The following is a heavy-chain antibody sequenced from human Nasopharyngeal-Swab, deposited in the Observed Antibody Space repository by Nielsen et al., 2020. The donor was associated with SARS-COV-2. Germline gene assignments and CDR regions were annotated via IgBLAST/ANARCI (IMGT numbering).Heavy chain of an antibody. D-gene: IGHD5-12*01. J-gene: IGHJ4*02. CDR1: GGFISSGDNY. CDR3: ARATDIVATIFDY. Sequence: SETRSLTCTVSGGFISSGDNYWSWIRQPPGTGLEWIGYIYYSGSTYYNPSLKSRVTISVDTSKNQFSLKLSSVTAADTAVYYCARATDIVATIFDYWGQGTLVTVSS. V-gene: IGHV4-30-4*01. CDR2: IYYSGST.